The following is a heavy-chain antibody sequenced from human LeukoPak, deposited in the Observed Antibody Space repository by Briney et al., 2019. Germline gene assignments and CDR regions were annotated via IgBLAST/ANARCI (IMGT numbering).Heavy chain of an antibody. CDR3: ARGSFSSSGWFTFDY. Sequence: WASVKLSCKASGYTFSSYYMHWVRQAPGQGLEWMGIINPSGGSTSYAQKFQGRVTMTRDTSTSTVYMELSSLRSEDTAVYYCARGSFSSSGWFTFDYRGQGTLVTVSS. CDR2: INPSGGST. J-gene: IGHJ4*02. D-gene: IGHD6-19*01. V-gene: IGHV1-46*01. CDR1: GYTFSSYY.